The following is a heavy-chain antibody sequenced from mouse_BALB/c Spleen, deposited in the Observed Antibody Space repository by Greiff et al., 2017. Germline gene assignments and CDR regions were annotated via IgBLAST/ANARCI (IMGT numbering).Heavy chain of an antibody. D-gene: IGHD2-4*01. V-gene: IGHV1-69*02. J-gene: IGHJ2*01. CDR1: GYTFTSYW. CDR3: ARIYYDYDVGY. CDR2: IDPSDSYT. Sequence: VQLQQPGAELVKPGASVKLSCKASGYTFTSYWMHWVKQRPGQGLEWIGEIDPSDSYTNYNQKFKGKATLTVDKSSSTAYMQLSSLTSEDSAVYYCARIYYDYDVGYWGQGTTLTVSS.